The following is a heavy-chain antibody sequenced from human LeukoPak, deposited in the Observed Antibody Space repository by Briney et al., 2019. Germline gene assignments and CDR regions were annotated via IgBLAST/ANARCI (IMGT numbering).Heavy chain of an antibody. V-gene: IGHV4-4*07. J-gene: IGHJ4*02. CDR1: GGSISSYY. CDR2: IYTSGST. Sequence: SETLSLTCTVSGGSISSYYWSWIRQPAGKGLEWIGRIYTSGSTNYNPSLKSRVTMSVDTSKNQFSLKLSSVTAADTAVYYCARINFWSGYQYYFGYWGQGTLVTVSS. D-gene: IGHD3-3*01. CDR3: ARINFWSGYQYYFGY.